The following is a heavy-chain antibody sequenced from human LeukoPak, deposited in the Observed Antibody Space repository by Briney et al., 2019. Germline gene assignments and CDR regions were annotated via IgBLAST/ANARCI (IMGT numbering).Heavy chain of an antibody. CDR3: AKTDDGGNLGWYFDL. CDR2: IYHSGST. Sequence: KTSQTLSLTCAVSGGSISSGGYSWTWIRQPPGKGPEWIGYIYHSGSTYYNPSLKSRVTISVDRSKNQFSLKLSSVTAADTAVYYCAKTDDGGNLGWYFDLWGRGTLVTVSS. V-gene: IGHV4-30-2*01. J-gene: IGHJ2*01. CDR1: GGSISSGGYS. D-gene: IGHD4-23*01.